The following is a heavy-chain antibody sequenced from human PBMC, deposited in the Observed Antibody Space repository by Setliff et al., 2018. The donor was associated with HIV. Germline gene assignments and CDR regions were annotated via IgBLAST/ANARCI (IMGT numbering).Heavy chain of an antibody. D-gene: IGHD4-17*01. CDR1: GYIFTSYY. J-gene: IGHJ4*02. CDR2: INPSGGST. Sequence: ASVKVSCKASGYIFTSYYIHWVRQAPGQGLEWMGLINPSGGSTNYAQKFQGRVTMTRDTSTSTVYMELSSLRSEDTAVYYCATNRPRYGDLPGDWGQGTLVTVSS. V-gene: IGHV1-46*01. CDR3: ATNRPRYGDLPGD.